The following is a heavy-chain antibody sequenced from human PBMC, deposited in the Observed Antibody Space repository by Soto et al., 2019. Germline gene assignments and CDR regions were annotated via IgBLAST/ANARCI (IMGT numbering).Heavy chain of an antibody. CDR1: GYTFTSYY. CDR3: ARECDILTGYYHFDY. CDR2: INPSGGST. J-gene: IGHJ4*02. V-gene: IGHV1-46*01. Sequence: ASVKVSCKASGYTFTSYYMHWVRQAPGQGLEWMGIINPSGGSTSYAQKFQGRVTMTRDTSTSTVYMELSSLRSEDTAVYYCARECDILTGYYHFDYWGQGTLVTVSS. D-gene: IGHD3-9*01.